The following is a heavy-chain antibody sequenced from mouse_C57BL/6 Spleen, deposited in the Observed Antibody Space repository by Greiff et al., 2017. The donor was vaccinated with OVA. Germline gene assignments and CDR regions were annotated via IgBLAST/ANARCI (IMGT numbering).Heavy chain of an antibody. CDR3: ARDYGGYFDY. CDR2: LSSGSSTI. CDR1: GFTFSDYG. V-gene: IGHV5-17*01. J-gene: IGHJ2*01. D-gene: IGHD1-1*01. Sequence: DVMLVESGGGLVKPGGSLKLSCAASGFTFSDYGMHWVRQAPEKGLAWVAYLSSGSSTIYYADTVKGRFTISRDNAKNTLFLQMTSLRSEDTAMYYCARDYGGYFDYWGQGTTLTVSS.